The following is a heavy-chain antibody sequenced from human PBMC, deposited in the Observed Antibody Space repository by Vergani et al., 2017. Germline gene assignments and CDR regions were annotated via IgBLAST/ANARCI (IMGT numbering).Heavy chain of an antibody. D-gene: IGHD6-13*01. CDR2: LSTTGGA. CDR3: AGDTHSWQRADR. Sequence: QVQLVESGGGIVQPGTSLTLSCVASGFTFSSHAIHWIRQAPGKGLEWIGSLSTTGGATHASHNPSLKSRVSISVDTSKSQFSLRLTSVTAADSAIYYCAGDTHSWQRADRWGQGLLVSVSS. CDR1: GFTFSSHA. J-gene: IGHJ5*02. V-gene: IGHV4-59*11.